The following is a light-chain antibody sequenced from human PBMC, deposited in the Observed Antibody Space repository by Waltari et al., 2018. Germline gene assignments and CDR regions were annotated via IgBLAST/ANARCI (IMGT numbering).Light chain of an antibody. CDR2: MGS. CDR1: RSLLLNSEYNY. J-gene: IGKJ5*01. CDR3: MQALQFIT. V-gene: IGKV2-28*01. Sequence: DIVMTQSPLSLSVTPGEPASISCRSSRSLLLNSEYNYLDWYLQKPGHSPQLLIYMGSNRASGVPDRFSGSGSGTDFTLKISRVEAEDVGIYYCMQALQFITFGQGTRLEIK.